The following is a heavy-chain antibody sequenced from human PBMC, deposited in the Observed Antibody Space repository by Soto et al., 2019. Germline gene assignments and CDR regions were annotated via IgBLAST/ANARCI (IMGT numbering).Heavy chain of an antibody. V-gene: IGHV4-30-2*01. CDR3: AGMPYTSGLTFDP. D-gene: IGHD6-19*01. CDR2: IYQSGVT. CDR1: GDSYSISTYS. Sequence: SETLSLTCNMSGDSYSISTYSWSWIRQPPGKALQWIGFIYQSGVTSYNPSLASRVSISLDRSNNQCSLKLKSVTAADTAVYFCAGMPYTSGLTFDPWGPGTLVTVSS. J-gene: IGHJ5*02.